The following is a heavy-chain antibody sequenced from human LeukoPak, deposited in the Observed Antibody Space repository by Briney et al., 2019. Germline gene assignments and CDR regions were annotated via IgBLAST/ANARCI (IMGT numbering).Heavy chain of an antibody. D-gene: IGHD1-26*01. CDR1: GFTFRGYA. CDR3: VRGGSYTFDP. V-gene: IGHV3-7*01. J-gene: IGHJ5*02. CDR2: IKEDGSEK. Sequence: GGSLRLSCAASGFTFRGYAMSWVRQAPGKGLEWVASIKEDGSEKSYVDSVKGRFTISRDNAKNSLYLQMNSLGAEDTAVYYCVRGGSYTFDPWGQGILVTVSS.